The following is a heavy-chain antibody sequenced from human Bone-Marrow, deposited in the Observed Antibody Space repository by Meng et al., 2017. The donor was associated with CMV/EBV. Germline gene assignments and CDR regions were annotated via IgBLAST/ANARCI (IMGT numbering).Heavy chain of an antibody. J-gene: IGHJ4*02. CDR3: ARLDIYDSSGYNGY. V-gene: IGHV1-2*02. CDR1: GFTLSSSG. D-gene: IGHD3-22*01. Sequence: ASVKVSCKASGFTLSSSGVHWVRQARGQGLEWMGWINPNSGGTNYAQKFQGRVTMTRDTSISTAYMELSRLRSDDTAVYYCARLDIYDSSGYNGYWGQGTLVTVSS. CDR2: INPNSGGT.